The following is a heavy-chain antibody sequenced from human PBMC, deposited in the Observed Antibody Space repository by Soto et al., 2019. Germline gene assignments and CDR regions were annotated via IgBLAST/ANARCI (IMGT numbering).Heavy chain of an antibody. CDR2: INAGNGNT. Sequence: ASVKVSCKASGYTFTSYAMHWVRQAPGQRLEWMGWINAGNGNTKYSQKFQGRVTITRDTSASTAYMELSSLRSEDTAVYYCARVGGYSYRYYYFDYWGQGTLVTVSS. J-gene: IGHJ4*02. CDR3: ARVGGYSYRYYYFDY. D-gene: IGHD5-18*01. CDR1: GYTFTSYA. V-gene: IGHV1-3*01.